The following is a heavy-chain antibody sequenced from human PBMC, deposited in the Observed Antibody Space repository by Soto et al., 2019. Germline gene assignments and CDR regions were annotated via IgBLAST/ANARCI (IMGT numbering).Heavy chain of an antibody. D-gene: IGHD3-3*01. CDR3: AKSPYYDFWSGHPRRFDY. CDR1: GYTFTSYG. Sequence: GASVKVSCKASGYTFTSYGISWVRQAPGQGLEWMGRISPNLGIANYAQKLQGRVTITADTSTSTAYMELSSLRSEDTAVYYCAKSPYYDFWSGHPRRFDYWGQGTQVTVSS. CDR2: ISPNLGIA. V-gene: IGHV1-69*04. J-gene: IGHJ4*02.